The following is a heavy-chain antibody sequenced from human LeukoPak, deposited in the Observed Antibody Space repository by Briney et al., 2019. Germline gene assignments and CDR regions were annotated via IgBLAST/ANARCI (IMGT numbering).Heavy chain of an antibody. CDR2: IWYDGSNK. V-gene: IGHV3-33*01. CDR3: ARVSSSDYYADY. CDR1: GFTFSSYG. D-gene: IGHD3-22*01. Sequence: PGRSLRLSCAASGFTFSSYGMHWVRQAPGKGLEWVAVIWYDGSNKYYADSVKGRFTISRDNSKNTLYLQMNSLRAEDTAVYYCARVSSSDYYADYWGQGTLVTVSS. J-gene: IGHJ4*02.